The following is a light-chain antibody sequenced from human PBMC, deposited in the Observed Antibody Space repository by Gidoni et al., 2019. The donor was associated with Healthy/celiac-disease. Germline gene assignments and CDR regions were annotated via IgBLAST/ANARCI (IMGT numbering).Light chain of an antibody. CDR1: QSVSSSY. CDR2: GAS. CDR3: QQYGSSLYT. V-gene: IGKV3-20*01. J-gene: IGKJ2*01. Sequence: ELVLTQSPGTLSLSPGERAPLSCRASQSVSSSYLAWYQQKPGQAPRLLIYGASSRATGIPDRFSGSGSGTDFTLTISRLEPEDFAVYYCQQYGSSLYTFXQXTKLEIK.